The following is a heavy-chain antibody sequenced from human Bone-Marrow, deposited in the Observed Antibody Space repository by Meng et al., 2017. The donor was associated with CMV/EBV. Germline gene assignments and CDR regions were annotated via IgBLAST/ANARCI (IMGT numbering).Heavy chain of an antibody. V-gene: IGHV3-7*01. CDR1: GFTFSSYW. D-gene: IGHD5-12*01. CDR2: IKQDGSEK. Sequence: GESLKISCAASGFTFSSYWMSWVRQAPGKGLEWVANIKQDGSEKYYVDSVKGRFTISRDNSKNTLYLQMNSLRAEDTAVYYCAKDYRSGYDSTLDYWGQGTLVTVSS. J-gene: IGHJ4*02. CDR3: AKDYRSGYDSTLDY.